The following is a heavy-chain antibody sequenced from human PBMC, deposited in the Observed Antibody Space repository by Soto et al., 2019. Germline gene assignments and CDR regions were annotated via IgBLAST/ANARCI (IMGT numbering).Heavy chain of an antibody. Sequence: GGSLRLSCAASGFTFSSYSMHWVRQAPGKGLEWVSSIGTRSDIYYADSVKGRFTISRDNAKNSLSLQMNSLRTEDTGVYYCAREETAWPLAYGLDVWGQGTTVTVSS. CDR1: GFTFSSYS. CDR2: IGTRSDI. J-gene: IGHJ6*02. CDR3: AREETAWPLAYGLDV. V-gene: IGHV3-21*01. D-gene: IGHD2-21*02.